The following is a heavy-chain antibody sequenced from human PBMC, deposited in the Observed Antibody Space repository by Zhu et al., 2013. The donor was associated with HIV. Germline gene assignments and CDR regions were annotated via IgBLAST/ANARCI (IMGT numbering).Heavy chain of an antibody. CDR2: IKPTTDSAVFT. D-gene: IGHD3-16*02. CDR3: ARVFSWGEGTYLDV. J-gene: IGHJ6*02. V-gene: IGHV1-46*01. Sequence: QVRLEQSATEVKRPGDAATVSCKASGYTVSGYFIHWVRQAPTRGLEWIGAIKPTTDSAVFTTSSPKFQDRVAVTADTSTGIINMTLIGLSTSDAAIYYCARVFSWGEGTYLDVWGQGTSVSVSS. CDR1: GYTVSGYF.